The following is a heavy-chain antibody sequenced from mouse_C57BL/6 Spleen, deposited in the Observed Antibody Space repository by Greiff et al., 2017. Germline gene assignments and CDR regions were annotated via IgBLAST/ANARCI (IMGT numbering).Heavy chain of an antibody. Sequence: EVQLVESGGGLVQPGGSLSLSCAASGFTFTDYYMSWVRQPPGKALEWLGFIRNKANGYTTEYSASVKGRFTISRDNSQSILYLQMNALRAEDSATYYCARSPSTYGGFAYWGQGTLVTVSA. CDR1: GFTFTDYY. CDR2: IRNKANGYTT. V-gene: IGHV7-3*01. J-gene: IGHJ3*01. CDR3: ARSPSTYGGFAY. D-gene: IGHD5-5*01.